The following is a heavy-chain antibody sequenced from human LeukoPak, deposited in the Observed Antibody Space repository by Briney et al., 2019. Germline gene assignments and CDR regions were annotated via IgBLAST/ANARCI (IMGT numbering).Heavy chain of an antibody. J-gene: IGHJ4*02. CDR3: ARAMNGYFDLGF. CDR1: GGTFSSYA. V-gene: IGHV1-69*13. CDR2: IIPIFGTA. D-gene: IGHD3-9*01. Sequence: GASVKVSCKASGGTFSSYAISWVRQAPGQGLEWMGGIIPIFGTANYAQKFQGRVTITADESTSTAYMELSSLRSEDTAVYYCARAMNGYFDLGFWGQGTLVTVSS.